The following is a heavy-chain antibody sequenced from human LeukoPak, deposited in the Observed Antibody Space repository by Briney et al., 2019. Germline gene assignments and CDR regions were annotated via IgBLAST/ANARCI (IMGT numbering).Heavy chain of an antibody. CDR1: GFTFTSSA. J-gene: IGHJ4*02. CDR3: AATPLFGSGWKRVDY. V-gene: IGHV1-58*01. CDR2: IVVGSGNT. Sequence: GASVTLSCTASGFTFTSSAVLCVRPARGQRLERIGCIVVGSGNTNYAQKFQERVTITRDMSTSTAYMGLSSLRSEDTAVYYCAATPLFGSGWKRVDYWGQGTLVTVSS. D-gene: IGHD6-19*01.